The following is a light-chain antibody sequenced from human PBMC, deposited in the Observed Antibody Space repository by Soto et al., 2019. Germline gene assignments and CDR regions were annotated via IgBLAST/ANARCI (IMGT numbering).Light chain of an antibody. V-gene: IGKV3-11*01. CDR1: QSVNSY. CDR2: DAS. J-gene: IGKJ5*01. Sequence: SVVALSRATLSVSPGKSDTLLYGASQSVNSYVAWYQQKPGQAPRLLISDASNRATGIPARFSGSGSGTDFTLTISSLEPEDFAVYYCQQRSDWPVTFGQGTRLEI. CDR3: QQRSDWPVT.